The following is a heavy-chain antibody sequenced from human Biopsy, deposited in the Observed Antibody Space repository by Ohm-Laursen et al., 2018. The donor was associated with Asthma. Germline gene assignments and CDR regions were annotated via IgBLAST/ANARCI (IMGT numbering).Heavy chain of an antibody. CDR2: INSVFGTT. CDR3: ARKAGSCISRTCYSLDF. D-gene: IGHD2-2*01. V-gene: IGHV1-69*13. Sequence: EASVKVSCKSLGGTFNTYVIGWVRQAPGQGLEWMGGINSVFGTTTYPQKFQDRVTITADDSQSTVYMELSSLRSEDTAVYYCARKAGSCISRTCYSLDFWGQGTLVTVSS. J-gene: IGHJ4*02. CDR1: GGTFNTYV.